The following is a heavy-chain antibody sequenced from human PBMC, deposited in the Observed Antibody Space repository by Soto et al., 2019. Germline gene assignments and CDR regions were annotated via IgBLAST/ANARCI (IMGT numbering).Heavy chain of an antibody. CDR1: GGSFSGYY. D-gene: IGHD3-9*01. J-gene: IGHJ4*02. Sequence: QVQLQQWGAGLLKPSETLSLTCAVYGGSFSGYYWSWIRQPPGKGLEWIGEINHSGSTNYNPSLTSRVTISVDTSKNQFSLKLSSVTAADTAVYYCARGPYYDILTGYSGVFDYWGQGTLVTVSS. V-gene: IGHV4-34*01. CDR2: INHSGST. CDR3: ARGPYYDILTGYSGVFDY.